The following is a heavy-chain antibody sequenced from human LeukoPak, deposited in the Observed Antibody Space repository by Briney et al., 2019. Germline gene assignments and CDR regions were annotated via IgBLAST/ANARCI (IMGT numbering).Heavy chain of an antibody. V-gene: IGHV3-7*01. Sequence: PGGSLRLSCAASGFTFSRYWMSWVRQAPGKGLEWVANIKQDGSEKYYVDSVKGRFTISRDNAKNSLYLQMNSLRAEDTAVYYCARESCSSTSCSIFDYWGQGTLVTVSS. CDR3: ARESCSSTSCSIFDY. D-gene: IGHD2-2*01. CDR2: IKQDGSEK. CDR1: GFTFSRYW. J-gene: IGHJ4*02.